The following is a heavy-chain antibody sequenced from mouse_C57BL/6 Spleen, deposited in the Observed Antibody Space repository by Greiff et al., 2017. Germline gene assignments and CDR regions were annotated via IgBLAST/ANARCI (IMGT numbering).Heavy chain of an antibody. J-gene: IGHJ3*01. V-gene: IGHV1-74*01. CDR3: AIGLITTVVEGFAY. Sequence: QVQLKQPGAELVKPGASVKVSCKASGYTFTSYWMHWVKQRPGQGLEWIGRIHPSDSDTNYNQKFKGKATLTVDKSSSTAYMQLSSLTSEDSAVYYCAIGLITTVVEGFAYWGQGTLVTVSA. D-gene: IGHD1-1*01. CDR1: GYTFTSYW. CDR2: IHPSDSDT.